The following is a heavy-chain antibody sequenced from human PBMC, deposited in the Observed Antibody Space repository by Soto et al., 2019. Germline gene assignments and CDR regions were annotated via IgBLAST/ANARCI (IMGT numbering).Heavy chain of an antibody. J-gene: IGHJ4*02. CDR1: VFTFGKYW. CDR3: TRGVLEPFNC. Sequence: PGGSLRLSCAASVFTFGKYWMHWVRQAPGKGLVWVSRINDYATTINYADSVKGRFTVSRDNAKNTLYLYLNSLKDEDTAVYYCTRGVLEPFNCWGQGARVAVSA. CDR2: INDYATTI. V-gene: IGHV3-74*01. D-gene: IGHD2-2*01.